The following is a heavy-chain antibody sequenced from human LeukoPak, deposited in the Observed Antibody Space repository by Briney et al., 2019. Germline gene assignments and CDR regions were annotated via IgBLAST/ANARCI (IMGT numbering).Heavy chain of an antibody. Sequence: GASVKVSCKASGGTFSSHAISWVRQAPGQGLEWMGGIIPIFGTANYAQKFQGRVTITTGESTSTAYMELSSLRSEDTAVYYCARGRVWVPAATNYYYYHYMDVWGKGTTVTVSS. J-gene: IGHJ6*03. CDR1: GGTFSSHA. CDR2: IIPIFGTA. V-gene: IGHV1-69*05. CDR3: ARGRVWVPAATNYYYYHYMDV. D-gene: IGHD2-2*01.